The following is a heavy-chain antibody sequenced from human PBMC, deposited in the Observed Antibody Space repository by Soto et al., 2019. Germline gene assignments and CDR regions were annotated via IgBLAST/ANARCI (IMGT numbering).Heavy chain of an antibody. D-gene: IGHD3-16*02. CDR1: GFTFSSYA. V-gene: IGHV3-23*01. Sequence: EVQLLESGGGLVQPGGSLRLSCAASGFTFSSYAMSWVRQAPGKGLEWVSAISGSGGSTYYADSVKDRFTISRDNSKNTLYLQMNSLRAEDTAVYYCAKLMVPLLWGSYRWGGVDYWGQGTLVTVSS. CDR3: AKLMVPLLWGSYRWGGVDY. CDR2: ISGSGGST. J-gene: IGHJ4*02.